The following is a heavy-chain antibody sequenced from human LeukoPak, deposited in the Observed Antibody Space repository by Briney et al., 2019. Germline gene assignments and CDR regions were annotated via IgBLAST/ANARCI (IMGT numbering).Heavy chain of an antibody. V-gene: IGHV4-4*07. CDR2: IYTSGST. CDR1: GGSISSYY. CDR3: ARARDRYSSSSSLDY. Sequence: SETLSLTCTVSGGSISSYYWSWIRQPAGKGLEWIGRIYTSGSTNYNPSLKSRVTMSVDTSKNQFSLKLSSVTAADTAVYYCARARDRYSSSSSLDYWGQGTLVTVSS. J-gene: IGHJ4*02. D-gene: IGHD6-6*01.